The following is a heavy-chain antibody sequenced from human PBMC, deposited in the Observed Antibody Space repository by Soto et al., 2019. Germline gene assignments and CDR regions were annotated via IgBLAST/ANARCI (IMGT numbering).Heavy chain of an antibody. CDR3: TKNSAYALDY. V-gene: IGHV4-4*02. D-gene: IGHD5-12*01. J-gene: IGHJ4*02. CDR1: GGSITNNNW. CDR2: MHHIGST. Sequence: ETLSLSCDVSGGSITNNNWCSLVRHPPGEGLEWIGEMHHIGSTNYNPSLKSRVTMSVDTSKNQFFLKLNSVTAADTAVYYCTKNSAYALDYWGQGTLVTVSS.